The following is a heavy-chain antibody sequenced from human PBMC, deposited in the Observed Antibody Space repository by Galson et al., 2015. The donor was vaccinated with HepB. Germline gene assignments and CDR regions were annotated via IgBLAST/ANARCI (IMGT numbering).Heavy chain of an antibody. D-gene: IGHD6-13*01. CDR2: INHSGST. V-gene: IGHV4-34*01. Sequence: SETLSLTCAVYGGSFSGYYWSWIRQPPGKGLEWIGEINHSGSTNYNPSLKSRVTISVDTSKNQFSLKLSSVAAADTAVYYCARGWRSSSWYSNRGLLYYYYGMDVWGQGTTVTVSS. J-gene: IGHJ6*02. CDR1: GGSFSGYY. CDR3: ARGWRSSSWYSNRGLLYYYYGMDV.